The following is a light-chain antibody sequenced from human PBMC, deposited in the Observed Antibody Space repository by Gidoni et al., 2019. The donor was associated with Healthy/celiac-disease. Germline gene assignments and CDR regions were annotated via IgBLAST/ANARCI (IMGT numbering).Light chain of an antibody. Sequence: DIVMTPSPATLSVSPGEGVTLSCRASQSVSTNLAWYQQRPGQAPRLLIYRASSRATGIPARFGGSGSGTEFTLTISSLQSEDFAVYYCQQSNEWPLTFGQGTKVEIK. CDR3: QQSNEWPLT. V-gene: IGKV3D-15*01. CDR1: QSVSTN. J-gene: IGKJ1*01. CDR2: RAS.